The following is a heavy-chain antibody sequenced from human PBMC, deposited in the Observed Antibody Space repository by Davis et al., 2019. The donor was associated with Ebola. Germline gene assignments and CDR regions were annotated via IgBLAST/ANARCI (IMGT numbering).Heavy chain of an antibody. CDR2: IIGSGYR. D-gene: IGHD6-13*01. Sequence: GESLKISCAASGFRFSDYNMSWIRQAPGKGLEWLSCIIGSGYRYYADSVKGRFTTSRDNANNLLYLQMNSLRADDTAVYYCARDVGDAYSGSDYWGQGTLVTVSS. CDR1: GFRFSDYN. CDR3: ARDVGDAYSGSDY. J-gene: IGHJ4*02. V-gene: IGHV3-69-1*01.